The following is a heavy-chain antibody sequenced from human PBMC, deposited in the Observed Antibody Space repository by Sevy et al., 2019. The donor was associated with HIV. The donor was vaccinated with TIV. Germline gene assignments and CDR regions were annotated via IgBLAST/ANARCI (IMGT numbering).Heavy chain of an antibody. CDR1: GDSINTYY. CDR3: ARLRWDLVVVPGATPGCYFDS. Sequence: SDTLSLTCTVSGDSINTYYWSWIRQPPGKGLEWIGYVSHSGNTNYNPSLKSRVSMSVGTSTNQFSLKLQSVTAADTAVYYCARLRWDLVVVPGATPGCYFDSWGQGTLVTVSS. V-gene: IGHV4-59*08. J-gene: IGHJ4*02. CDR2: VSHSGNT. D-gene: IGHD2-2*02.